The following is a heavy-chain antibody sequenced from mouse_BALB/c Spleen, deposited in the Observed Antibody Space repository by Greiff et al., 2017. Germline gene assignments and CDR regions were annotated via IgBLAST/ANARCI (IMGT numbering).Heavy chain of an antibody. CDR1: GFTFSSYG. J-gene: IGHJ3*01. CDR3: ARHEAITTATAY. CDR2: ISSGGSYT. V-gene: IGHV5-6*01. Sequence: EVHLVESGGDLVKPGGSLKLSCAASGFTFSSYGMSWVRQTPDKRLEWVATISSGGSYTYYPDSVKGRFTISRDNAKNTLYLQMSSLKSEDTAMYYCARHEAITTATAYWGQGTLVTVSA. D-gene: IGHD1-2*01.